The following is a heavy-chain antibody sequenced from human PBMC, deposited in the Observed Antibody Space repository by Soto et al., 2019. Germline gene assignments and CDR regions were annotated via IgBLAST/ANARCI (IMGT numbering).Heavy chain of an antibody. V-gene: IGHV2-5*02. J-gene: IGHJ6*01. CDR3: AHSRCGGDCLQSYSSHYYHGMDV. Sequence: QITLKESGPSLVKPTQTLTLTCTFSGFSLSTGGVGVGWIRQPPGKALEWLALIYWDDDKRYSPSLRSRLTVTKDTSKNQVVLTMTNMDPVDTATYYCAHSRCGGDCLQSYSSHYYHGMDVW. D-gene: IGHD2-21*02. CDR2: IYWDDDK. CDR1: GFSLSTGGVG.